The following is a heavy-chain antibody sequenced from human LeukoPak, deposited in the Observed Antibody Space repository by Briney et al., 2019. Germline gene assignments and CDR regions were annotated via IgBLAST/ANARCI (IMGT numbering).Heavy chain of an antibody. CDR1: GFTFSSYG. D-gene: IGHD3-22*01. J-gene: IGHJ4*02. V-gene: IGHV3-30*02. CDR3: AHSSGSLRQGHFDY. CDR2: IRYDGSNK. Sequence: GGSLRLSCAASGFTFSSYGMHWVRQAPGKGLEWVAFIRYDGSNKYYADSVKGRFTISRDNSKNTLYLQMNSLRAEDTAVYYCAHSSGSLRQGHFDYWGQGTLVTVSS.